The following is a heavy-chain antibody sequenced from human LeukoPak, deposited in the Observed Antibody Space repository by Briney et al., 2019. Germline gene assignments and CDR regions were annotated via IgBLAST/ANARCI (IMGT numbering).Heavy chain of an antibody. J-gene: IGHJ4*02. D-gene: IGHD6-13*01. V-gene: IGHV4-59*01. Sequence: PSETLSLTCTVSGDSISSYYWSWIRQPPGKGLEWIGYIYYSGSTNYNPSLKSRVTISVDTSKNQFSLKLSSVTAADTAVYYCAGAAAAHQPDYWGQGTLVTVSS. CDR1: GDSISSYY. CDR3: AGAAAAHQPDY. CDR2: IYYSGST.